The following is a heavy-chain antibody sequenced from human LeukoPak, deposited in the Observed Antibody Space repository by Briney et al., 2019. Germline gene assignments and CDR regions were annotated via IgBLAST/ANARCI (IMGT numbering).Heavy chain of an antibody. Sequence: GGSLRLSCAASGFTFSSYAMSWVRQAPGKGLEWVSPITTSGGSTSYADSVRGRFTISRDNSKNTLYLQMNSLRAEDTALYYCVCYDNAAEYFHYWGQGTLVTASS. CDR2: ITTSGGST. J-gene: IGHJ1*01. CDR3: VCYDNAAEYFHY. V-gene: IGHV3-23*01. CDR1: GFTFSSYA. D-gene: IGHD3-22*01.